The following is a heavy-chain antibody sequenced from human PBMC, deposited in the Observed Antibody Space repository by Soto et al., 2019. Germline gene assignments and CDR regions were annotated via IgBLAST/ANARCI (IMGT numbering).Heavy chain of an antibody. CDR2: IIPILGIA. V-gene: IGHV1-69*02. D-gene: IGHD3-3*01. J-gene: IGHJ3*02. CDR1: GGTFSSYT. Sequence: QVQLVQSGAEVKKPGSSVKVSCKASGGTFSSYTISWVRQAPGQGLEWMGRIIPILGIANYAQKFQGRVPITADKSTSTAYMELSSLRSEDTAVYYCARYYDFWSGLDAFDIWGQGTMVTVSS. CDR3: ARYYDFWSGLDAFDI.